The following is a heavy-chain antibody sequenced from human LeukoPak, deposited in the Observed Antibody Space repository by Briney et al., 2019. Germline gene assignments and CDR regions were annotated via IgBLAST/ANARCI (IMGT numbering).Heavy chain of an antibody. J-gene: IGHJ4*02. D-gene: IGHD3-16*02. CDR3: ARLILTSYVGY. Sequence: GGSLRLSCVASGFTFIRSILNWVRQAPGKGLEWLSYISSNGGTIYYADSVKGRFTISRDNVNNSLHLEMNSLRAEDTAVYYCARLILTSYVGYWGQGTLVTVSS. V-gene: IGHV3-48*01. CDR1: GFTFIRSI. CDR2: ISSNGGTI.